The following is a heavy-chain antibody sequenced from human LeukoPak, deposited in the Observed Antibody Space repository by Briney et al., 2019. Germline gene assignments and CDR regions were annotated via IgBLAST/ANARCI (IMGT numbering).Heavy chain of an antibody. J-gene: IGHJ4*02. CDR1: GFTFSSYA. D-gene: IGHD5-18*01. Sequence: PGGSLRLSCAASGFTFSSYAMSWVRQAPGKGLEWVSAIRGSGDSTYYADSVKGRFTISRDNSKNTLYLQMNSLRAEDTAVYYCARVCTAMVNHGFDYWGQGTLVTVSS. V-gene: IGHV3-23*01. CDR3: ARVCTAMVNHGFDY. CDR2: IRGSGDST.